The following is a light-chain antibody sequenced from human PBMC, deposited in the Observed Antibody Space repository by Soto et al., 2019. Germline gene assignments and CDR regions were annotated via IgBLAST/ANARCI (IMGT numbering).Light chain of an antibody. CDR3: QKYNGVPLS. V-gene: IGKV1-27*01. CDR2: AAS. J-gene: IGKJ3*01. Sequence: DIQVTQFPSSLSASVGDRITITRRASQAIGNYLAWYQQKPGKVPKLLIYAASTLQPGVPSRFSGSRSGTDFTLTVSSLQPEDVATYYCQKYNGVPLSFGPGTKVEIK. CDR1: QAIGNY.